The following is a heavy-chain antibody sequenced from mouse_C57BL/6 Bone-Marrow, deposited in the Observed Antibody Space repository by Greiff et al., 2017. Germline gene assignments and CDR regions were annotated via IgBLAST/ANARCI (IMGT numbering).Heavy chain of an antibody. J-gene: IGHJ4*01. CDR1: GYAFTNYL. CDR2: INPGSGGT. V-gene: IGHV1-54*01. D-gene: IGHD4-1*01. Sequence: VQLQQSGAELVRPGTSVKVSCKASGYAFTNYLIEWVKQRPGQGLEWIGVINPGSGGTNYNEKFKGKATLTADKSSSTAYMQLSSLTSEDSAVYFCARDWDGYAMDYWGQGTSVTVSS. CDR3: ARDWDGYAMDY.